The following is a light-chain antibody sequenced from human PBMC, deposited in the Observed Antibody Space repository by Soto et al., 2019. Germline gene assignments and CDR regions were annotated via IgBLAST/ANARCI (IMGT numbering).Light chain of an antibody. V-gene: IGKV3D-20*01. CDR2: DVS. J-gene: IGKJ4*01. CDR1: QSVSSVY. CDR3: QKYGNSPLT. Sequence: EVVLTQSPATLSLSPGERATLSCGASQSVSSVYLAWYQQKPGLAPRLLIYDVSSRATGIPDRFSGSGSGTDFTLTISRLEPEDFAVYYCQKYGNSPLTSGGGTKV.